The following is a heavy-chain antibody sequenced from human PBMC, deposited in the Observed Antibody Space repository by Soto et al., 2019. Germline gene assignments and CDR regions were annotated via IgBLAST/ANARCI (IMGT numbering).Heavy chain of an antibody. CDR1: GDSVSSIGAT. D-gene: IGHD3-16*01. CDR2: IYYRSKWYN. V-gene: IGHV6-1*01. J-gene: IGHJ4*02. Sequence: SQTLSLTCAISGDSVSSIGATWNWIRQSPSRGLEWLGRIYYRSKWYNDYAVSVKSRITINPDTSKNQFFLQLSSVTPEDTAVYYCARVTWGPLDYWGQGTLVTVSS. CDR3: ARVTWGPLDY.